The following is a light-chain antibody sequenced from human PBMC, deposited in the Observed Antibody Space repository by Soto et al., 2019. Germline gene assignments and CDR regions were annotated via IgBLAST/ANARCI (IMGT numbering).Light chain of an antibody. J-gene: IGKJ1*01. CDR1: QSINNW. CDR2: DAS. V-gene: IGKV1-5*01. CDR3: QQYSNYRWT. Sequence: DIQMTQSPSTLSASVGDRVTITCRASQSINNWLAWYQQKPGKAPKLLMYDASSLKSGVPSRFSGSGSGTEFTLTISSLQPDDFATYYFQQYSNYRWTFGQGTKVEI.